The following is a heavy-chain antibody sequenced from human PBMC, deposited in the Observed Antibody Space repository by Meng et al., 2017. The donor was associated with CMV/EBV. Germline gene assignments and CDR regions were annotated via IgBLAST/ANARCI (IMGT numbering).Heavy chain of an antibody. CDR2: INPNSGGT. V-gene: IGHV1-2*02. D-gene: IGHD6-6*01. CDR1: CYTFTGYY. J-gene: IGHJ4*02. Sequence: CTASCYTFTGYYMHWVRQAPGPGLEWMGWINPNSGGTNYAQKFQGRVTMTRDTSVSTAYMELSRLRSDDTAVYYCARDARIAARRGDYWGQGTLVTVSS. CDR3: ARDARIAARRGDY.